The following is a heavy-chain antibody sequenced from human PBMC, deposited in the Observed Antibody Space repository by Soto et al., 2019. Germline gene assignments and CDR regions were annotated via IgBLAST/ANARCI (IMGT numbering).Heavy chain of an antibody. CDR1: GFTFSSYG. J-gene: IGHJ6*02. Sequence: QVQLVESGGGVVQPGRSLRLSCAASGFTFSSYGMHWVRQAPGKGLEWVAVISYDGSNKYYADSVKGRFTISRDNSKNTLYLQMNSLRAEDTAVYYCAKDGGSGWYTSYYYYGMDVWGQGTTVTVSS. V-gene: IGHV3-30*18. CDR2: ISYDGSNK. CDR3: AKDGGSGWYTSYYYYGMDV. D-gene: IGHD6-19*01.